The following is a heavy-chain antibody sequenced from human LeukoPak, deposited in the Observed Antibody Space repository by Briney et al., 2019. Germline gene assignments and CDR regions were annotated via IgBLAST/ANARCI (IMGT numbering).Heavy chain of an antibody. CDR3: ARVPNGRTFDY. CDR1: GFTFSSYG. D-gene: IGHD2-8*01. J-gene: IGHJ4*02. Sequence: PGGSLRLSCAASGFTFSSYGMHWVRQAPGKGLEWVAFIRYDGSNKYYAGSVKGRFTISRDNSKNTLYLQMNSLRAEDTAVYYCARVPNGRTFDYWGQGTLVTVSS. V-gene: IGHV3-30*02. CDR2: IRYDGSNK.